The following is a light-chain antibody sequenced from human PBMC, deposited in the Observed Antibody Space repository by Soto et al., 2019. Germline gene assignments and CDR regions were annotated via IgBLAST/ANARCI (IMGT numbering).Light chain of an antibody. CDR1: SSNIGAGYD. J-gene: IGLJ2*01. V-gene: IGLV1-40*01. Sequence: SVLTQPPSVSGAPGQRVTISCTGSSSNIGAGYDVHWYQQLPGTAPKLLLYGTTNRPSGIPDRFSGSKSGTSASLAITGLQAEDEAHYYCQSYDSSLTGSVFGGGTKLTVL. CDR2: GTT. CDR3: QSYDSSLTGSV.